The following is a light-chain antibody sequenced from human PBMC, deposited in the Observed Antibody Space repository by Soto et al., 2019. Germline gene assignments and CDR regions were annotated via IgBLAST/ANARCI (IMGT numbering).Light chain of an antibody. CDR1: QSVSSY. CDR3: QQYKDWPPR. V-gene: IGKV3-15*01. CDR2: VAS. J-gene: IGKJ1*01. Sequence: EMVMTQSPATLSVSPGERVTLSCRASQSVSSYLAWYQQKPGQPPRLLIYVASTRAAGIPARFSGSGSGTEFTLTISSLQFEDFAVYYCQQYKDWPPRFGQGTKVEIK.